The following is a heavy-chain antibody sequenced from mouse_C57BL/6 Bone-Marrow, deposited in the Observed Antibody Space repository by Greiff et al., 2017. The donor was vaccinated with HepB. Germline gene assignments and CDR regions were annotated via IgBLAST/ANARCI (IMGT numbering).Heavy chain of an antibody. V-gene: IGHV1-59*01. CDR1: GYTFTSYW. CDR2: IDPSDSYT. D-gene: IGHD2-4*01. J-gene: IGHJ2*01. CDR3: ARWDYDD. Sequence: QVQLQQPGAELVRPGTSVKLSCKASGYTFTSYWMHWVKQRPGQGLEWIGVIDPSDSYTNYNQKFKGKATLTVDTSSSTAYMQLSSRTSEDSAVYYCARWDYDDWGQGTTLTVSS.